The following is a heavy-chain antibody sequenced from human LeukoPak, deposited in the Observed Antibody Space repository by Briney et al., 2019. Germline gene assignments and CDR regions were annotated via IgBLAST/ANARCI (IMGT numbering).Heavy chain of an antibody. Sequence: GGSLRLSCAASGFTFSSYSMNWVRQAPGKGLEWVSYISSSSSTIYYADSVKGRFTISRDNAKNSLYLQMNSLRAEDTAVYYCARAGGLTLNAFDIWGQGTMVTVSS. V-gene: IGHV3-48*01. D-gene: IGHD3-10*01. J-gene: IGHJ3*02. CDR3: ARAGGLTLNAFDI. CDR1: GFTFSSYS. CDR2: ISSSSSTI.